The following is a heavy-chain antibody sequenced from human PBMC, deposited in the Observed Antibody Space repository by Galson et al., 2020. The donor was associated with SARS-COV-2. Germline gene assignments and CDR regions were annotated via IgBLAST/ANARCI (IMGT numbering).Heavy chain of an antibody. J-gene: IGHJ4*02. CDR1: GYTFTNYA. V-gene: IGHV1-3*01. Sequence: ASVKVSCKASGYTFTNYAIHWLRQAPGQRLEWMGYITCGINYMRYSQKFQGRVTFSEDTSATTVYIELSSLMSDDTAVYYCARTMAGTFRLDYWGQGTPVAVSS. D-gene: IGHD6-19*01. CDR3: ARTMAGTFRLDY. CDR2: ITCGINYM.